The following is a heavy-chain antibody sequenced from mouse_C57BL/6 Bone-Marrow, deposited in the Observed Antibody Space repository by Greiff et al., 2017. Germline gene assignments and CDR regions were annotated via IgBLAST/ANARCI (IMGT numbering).Heavy chain of an antibody. D-gene: IGHD2-4*01. J-gene: IGHJ2*01. CDR1: GYTFTNYW. CDR3: ARRLRRGSFGD. CDR2: IYPGGGYT. Sequence: HVQLQQSGAELVRPGTSVKMSCKASGYTFTNYWIGWAKQRPGHGLEWIGDIYPGGGYTNYNEKFKGKATLTADKSSSTAYMQFSSLTSEDSAIYYCARRLRRGSFGDWGQGTTLTVSS. V-gene: IGHV1-63*01.